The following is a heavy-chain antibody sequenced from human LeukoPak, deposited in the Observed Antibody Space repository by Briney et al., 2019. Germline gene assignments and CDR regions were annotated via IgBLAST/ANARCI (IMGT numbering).Heavy chain of an antibody. CDR2: ISYDGSNK. CDR1: GFTFSSYG. D-gene: IGHD6-19*01. J-gene: IGHJ4*02. Sequence: GGSLRLSCAASGFTFSSYGMHWVRQAPGKGLEWVAVISYDGSNKYYADSVKGRFTISRDNSKNTLYLQMNSLGAEDTAVYYCAKDHSSGWPTFDYWGQGTLVTVSS. V-gene: IGHV3-30*18. CDR3: AKDHSSGWPTFDY.